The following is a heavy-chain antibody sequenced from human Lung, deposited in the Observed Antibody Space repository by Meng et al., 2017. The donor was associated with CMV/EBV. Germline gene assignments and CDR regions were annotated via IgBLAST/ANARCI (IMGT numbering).Heavy chain of an antibody. J-gene: IGHJ4*02. Sequence: GESXKISCKGSGYSFTSYWIGWVRQMPGKGLEWMGIIYPGDSDTIYSPSFQGQVTISADKSISTAYLQWNSLRASDTAMYYCARLLAKDLDYWGQGTLVTVSS. V-gene: IGHV5-51*01. CDR1: GYSFTSYW. CDR2: IYPGDSDT. CDR3: ARLLAKDLDY.